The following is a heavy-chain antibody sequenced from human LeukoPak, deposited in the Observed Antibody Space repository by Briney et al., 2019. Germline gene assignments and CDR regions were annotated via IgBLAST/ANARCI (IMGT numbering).Heavy chain of an antibody. D-gene: IGHD1-26*01. Sequence: ASVKVSCKASGYTFTGYYMHWVRQAPGQGLEWMGWINPNSGGTNYAQKFQGRVTMTRDTSISTAYMELSRLRSDDTAVYYCARDTVGATFPGAFDIWGQGTMVTVSS. J-gene: IGHJ3*02. CDR1: GYTFTGYY. CDR3: ARDTVGATFPGAFDI. V-gene: IGHV1-2*02. CDR2: INPNSGGT.